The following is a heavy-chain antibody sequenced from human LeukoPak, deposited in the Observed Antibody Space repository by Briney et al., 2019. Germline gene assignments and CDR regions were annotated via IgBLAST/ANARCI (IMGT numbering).Heavy chain of an antibody. CDR3: ARHFRSYYGSGSYYPTYFDY. J-gene: IGHJ4*02. Sequence: SETLSLTCTVSGGSISGSNDYWAWIRQPPGKGLEWIGNIYYSGSTYYKPSLKSRVTISVDTSKNQFSLKLSSVTAADTAVCYCARHFRSYYGSGSYYPTYFDYWGQGTLVTVSS. CDR2: IYYSGST. D-gene: IGHD3-10*01. V-gene: IGHV4-39*01. CDR1: GGSISGSNDY.